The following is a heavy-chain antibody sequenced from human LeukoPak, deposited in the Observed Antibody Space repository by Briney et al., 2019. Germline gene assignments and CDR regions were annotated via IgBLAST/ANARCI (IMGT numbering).Heavy chain of an antibody. V-gene: IGHV4-34*06. CDR2: IYDGVPT. J-gene: IGHJ4*02. Sequence: SETLSLTCAVYGGSFSGYYWNWVRQPPGKGLEWIGNIYDGVPTFFNPSLKSRVTISVDTSKGQFSLQLASVTAADTAVYYCVQTTGWPGFDYWGQGILVTVSS. CDR3: VQTTGWPGFDY. CDR1: GGSFSGYY. D-gene: IGHD6-19*01.